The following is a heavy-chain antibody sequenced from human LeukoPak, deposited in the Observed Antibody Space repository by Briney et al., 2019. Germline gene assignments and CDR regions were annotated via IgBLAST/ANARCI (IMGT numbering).Heavy chain of an antibody. J-gene: IGHJ4*02. V-gene: IGHV3-11*04. CDR3: ARDSGSVGLDY. D-gene: IGHD1-26*01. CDR2: IRSSGRTL. CDR1: GFSFSDYY. Sequence: GGSLRLSCAASGFSFSDYYMSWIRQAPGKGLEWVSYIRSSGRTLYYADSVKGRFTISRDNAKNSLYLQMNSLRAEDTAVYYCARDSGSVGLDYWGQGTLVTVSS.